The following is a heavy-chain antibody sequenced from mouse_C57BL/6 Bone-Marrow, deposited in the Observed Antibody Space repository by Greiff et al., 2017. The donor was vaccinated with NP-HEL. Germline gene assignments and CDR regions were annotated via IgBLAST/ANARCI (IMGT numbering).Heavy chain of an antibody. V-gene: IGHV10-1*01. D-gene: IGHD2-4*01. CDR1: GFSFNTYA. Sequence: EVQVVESGGGLVQPKGSLKLSCAASGFSFNTYAMNWVRQAPGKGLEWVARIRSKSNNYATYYADSVKDRFTISRDDSESMLYLQMNNLKTEDTAMYYCVRMIRYAMDYWGQGTSVTVSS. J-gene: IGHJ4*01. CDR3: VRMIRYAMDY. CDR2: IRSKSNNYAT.